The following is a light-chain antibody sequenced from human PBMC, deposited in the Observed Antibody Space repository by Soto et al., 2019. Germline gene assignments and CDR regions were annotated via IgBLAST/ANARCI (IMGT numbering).Light chain of an antibody. CDR1: QSVNTW. Sequence: DIQMTQSPSALSASVGDRVTIACRASQSVNTWLAWYQKKPGKAPKLLIYDASSLQSGVPSRFSGSGSGTEFTLTISSLQPDDFATYYCQQYNSDWGFGQGTKVDI. V-gene: IGKV1-5*01. CDR2: DAS. CDR3: QQYNSDWG. J-gene: IGKJ1*01.